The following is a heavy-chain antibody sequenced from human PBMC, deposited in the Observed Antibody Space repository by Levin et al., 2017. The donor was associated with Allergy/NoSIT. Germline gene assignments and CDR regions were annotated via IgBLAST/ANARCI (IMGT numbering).Heavy chain of an antibody. CDR2: VSGSGGRT. V-gene: IGHV3-23*01. Sequence: GGSLRLSCAASGFTFSSYAITWVRQAPGKGLEWVSGVSGSGGRTYYADSVKGRFTISRDNSKNTLYLQMNSLRAEDTAVYYCVRSRRPATPMDGYYYFDYWGQGTLVTVSS. CDR3: VRSRRPATPMDGYYYFDY. D-gene: IGHD3/OR15-3a*01. CDR1: GFTFSSYA. J-gene: IGHJ4*02.